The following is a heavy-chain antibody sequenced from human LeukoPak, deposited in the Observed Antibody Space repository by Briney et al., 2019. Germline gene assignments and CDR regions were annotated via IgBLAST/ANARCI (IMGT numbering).Heavy chain of an antibody. CDR2: INPNSGGT. D-gene: IGHD3-10*01. J-gene: IGHJ4*02. V-gene: IGHV1-2*02. Sequence: ASVTVPFTASGYTFTGYYMHWVRQAPGQGLEWMGWINPNSGGTNYAQKFQGRVTMTRDTSISTAYMKLSRLGYDDTAVYYWTRVEYYGSGSYPAGDFWGQGTLVIVSS. CDR1: GYTFTGYY. CDR3: TRVEYYGSGSYPAGDF.